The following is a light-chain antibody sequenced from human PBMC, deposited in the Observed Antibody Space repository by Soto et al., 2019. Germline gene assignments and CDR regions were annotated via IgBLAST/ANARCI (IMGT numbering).Light chain of an antibody. CDR2: GAS. V-gene: IGKV3-15*01. Sequence: EIVMTQSPATLSVSPGESATLSCRASQSVSTNLAWYQQKPGQAPRLLIYGASTRATGIPARFSGSGSGTEFTLTISRLRSEDFALYYCQQYNNWSMYTFGQGTKVDIK. CDR3: QQYNNWSMYT. J-gene: IGKJ2*01. CDR1: QSVSTN.